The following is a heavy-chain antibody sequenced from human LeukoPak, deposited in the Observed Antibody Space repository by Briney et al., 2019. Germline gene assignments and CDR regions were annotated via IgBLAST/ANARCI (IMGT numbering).Heavy chain of an antibody. CDR1: GFTFSSYG. D-gene: IGHD2/OR15-2a*01. J-gene: IGHJ4*02. CDR2: ITSSSSYI. V-gene: IGHV3-21*04. CDR3: ARRPASEIYYFDY. Sequence: GGSLRLSCAASGFTFSSYGMNWVHQAPGKRLEWVSSITSSSSYIYYADSVKGRFTISRDNAKNSLYLQMNSLRAEDTAVYYCARRPASEIYYFDYWGQGTLVTVSS.